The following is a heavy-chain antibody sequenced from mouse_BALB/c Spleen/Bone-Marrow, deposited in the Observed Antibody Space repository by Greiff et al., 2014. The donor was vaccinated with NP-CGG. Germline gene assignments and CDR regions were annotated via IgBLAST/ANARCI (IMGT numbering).Heavy chain of an antibody. D-gene: IGHD2-4*01. Sequence: VMLVESEPGLVQPSQSLSITCTVSGFSISNYAVHWVRQSPGKGLEWLGVIWSGGNRDYNAAFISRLSISKDNSKSQVFFKMNSLQPNDTAIYYCARNYDFGDYYAMDYWGQGTSVTVSS. CDR1: GFSISNYA. J-gene: IGHJ4*01. CDR2: IWSGGNR. CDR3: ARNYDFGDYYAMDY. V-gene: IGHV2-2*02.